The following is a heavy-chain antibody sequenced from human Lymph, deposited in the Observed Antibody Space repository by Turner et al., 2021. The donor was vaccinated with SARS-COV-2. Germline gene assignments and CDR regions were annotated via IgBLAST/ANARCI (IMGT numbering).Heavy chain of an antibody. CDR1: GGTFSSYA. CDR3: ARDVTGPLGY. J-gene: IGHJ4*02. Sequence: QVQLVESGAEVKKPGSSVKVSCKASGGTFSSYAISWVRQAPGQGLEWMGGIITMLDIANYAQKFQGRVTITADKSTSTAYMELSSLRSEDTAVYYCARDVTGPLGYWGQGTLVTVSS. CDR2: IITMLDIA. D-gene: IGHD1-20*01. V-gene: IGHV1-69*10.